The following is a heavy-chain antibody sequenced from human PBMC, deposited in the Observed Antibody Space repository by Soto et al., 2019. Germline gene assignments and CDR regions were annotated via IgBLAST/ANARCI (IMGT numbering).Heavy chain of an antibody. CDR2: IYYSGST. CDR3: ASGLDPDYDFWSRTYYFYSYGMDV. V-gene: IGHV4-61*01. J-gene: IGHJ6*02. Sequence: QVQLQESGPGLVKPSETLSLTCTVSGGSVSRGSYYWSWLRQPPGKGLEWIEYIYYSGSTNYNPPLKGPLTISVDTSKNQFSLNLSSVTAADTAVYYCASGLDPDYDFWSRTYYFYSYGMDVWGQGTTVTVS. CDR1: GGSVSRGSYY. D-gene: IGHD3-3*01.